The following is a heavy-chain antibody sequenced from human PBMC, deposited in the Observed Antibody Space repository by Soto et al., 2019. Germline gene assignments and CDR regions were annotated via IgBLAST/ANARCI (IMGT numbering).Heavy chain of an antibody. V-gene: IGHV1-8*01. D-gene: IGHD4-4*01. CDR1: GYTFTSYD. Sequence: ASVKVSCKASGYTFTSYDINWVRQATGQGLEWMGWMNPNSGSTGYAQKFQGRVTMTRNTSISTAYMELSSLRSEDTAVYYCARAGDYSYYYGMDVWGQGTTVTVSS. CDR2: MNPNSGST. CDR3: ARAGDYSYYYGMDV. J-gene: IGHJ6*02.